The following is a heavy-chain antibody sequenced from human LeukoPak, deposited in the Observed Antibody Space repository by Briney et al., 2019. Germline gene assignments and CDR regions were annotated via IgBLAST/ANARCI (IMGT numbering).Heavy chain of an antibody. CDR1: GGPITTKTNY. CDR3: ARHSMYDSGTYTFDV. J-gene: IGHJ4*02. V-gene: IGHV4-39*01. D-gene: IGHD3-10*01. CDR2: VYYSGGT. Sequence: SETLSLTRTVSGGPITTKTNYWAWIRQPPGKGLEWIASVYYSGGTYYNPSLKSRLTVSVDTSKNQFSLRLSSVTAADTAVYFCARHSMYDSGTYTFDVWGQGTLVTVSS.